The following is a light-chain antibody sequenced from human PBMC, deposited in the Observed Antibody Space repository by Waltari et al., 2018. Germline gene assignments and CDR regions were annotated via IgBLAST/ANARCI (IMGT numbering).Light chain of an antibody. V-gene: IGKV3-11*01. CDR1: QSVSSY. CDR3: QQRSNWPPRYT. Sequence: EIVLTQSPATLSLSPGERATLSCRASQSVSSYLAWYQQKPGPAPRLLTYDASNRATGIPARFSGSGSGTDFTLTISSLEPEDFAVYYCQQRSNWPPRYTFGQGTKLEIK. J-gene: IGKJ2*01. CDR2: DAS.